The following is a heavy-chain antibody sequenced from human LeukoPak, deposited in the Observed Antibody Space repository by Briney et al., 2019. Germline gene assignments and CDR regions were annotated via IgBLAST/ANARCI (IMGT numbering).Heavy chain of an antibody. CDR3: ARDYYTSGSPNDY. Sequence: GGSLRLSCAASGFTFSKYWMHWVRQGPGKGLVWVSRINSDGSSTSYADSVKGRFTISRDNAKNTLYLQMNSPRAEDTAVYYCARDYYTSGSPNDYWGQGTLVTVSS. CDR2: INSDGSST. D-gene: IGHD3-10*01. J-gene: IGHJ4*02. CDR1: GFTFSKYW. V-gene: IGHV3-74*01.